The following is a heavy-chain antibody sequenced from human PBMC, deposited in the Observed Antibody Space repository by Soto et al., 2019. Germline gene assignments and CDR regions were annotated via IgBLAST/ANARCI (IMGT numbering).Heavy chain of an antibody. V-gene: IGHV4-4*07. CDR1: GGSISSYY. Sequence: SETLSLTCTVSGGSISSYYWSWIRQPAGKGLEWIGRIFSSGSTNYNPSLKSRVTMSVDTSKKQFSLKLRSVTAADTAVYYCSRDAPYPQGRWLNLDLWGQGTLVTVSS. CDR2: IFSSGST. J-gene: IGHJ5*02. D-gene: IGHD3-10*01. CDR3: SRDAPYPQGRWLNLDL.